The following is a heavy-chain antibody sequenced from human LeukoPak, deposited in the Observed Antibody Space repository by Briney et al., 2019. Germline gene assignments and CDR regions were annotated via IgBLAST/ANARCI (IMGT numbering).Heavy chain of an antibody. J-gene: IGHJ4*02. Sequence: GGSLRLSCAASGFTFSSYWMSWVRQAPGKGLEWVANIKPDGSDKYYVDSVKGRFTISRDNAKNSVYLQMNSLRAEDTAVYYWTNKVFEWGQGTLVTVSS. CDR2: IKPDGSDK. V-gene: IGHV3-7*02. CDR1: GFTFSSYW. CDR3: TNKVFE.